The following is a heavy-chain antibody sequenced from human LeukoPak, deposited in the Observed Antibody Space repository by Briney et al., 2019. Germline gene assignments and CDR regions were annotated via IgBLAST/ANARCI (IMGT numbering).Heavy chain of an antibody. V-gene: IGHV1-2*02. D-gene: IGHD3-10*01. J-gene: IGHJ1*01. CDR2: INPNSGGT. CDR3: ARVPITSEYFQH. Sequence: ASVKVSCKASGYTFTDYYMHWVRQAPGQGLEWMGWINPNSGGTNYAQKFQGRVTMTRDTSISTAYMELSRLRSDDTAVYYCARVPITSEYFQHWGQGTLVTVSS. CDR1: GYTFTDYY.